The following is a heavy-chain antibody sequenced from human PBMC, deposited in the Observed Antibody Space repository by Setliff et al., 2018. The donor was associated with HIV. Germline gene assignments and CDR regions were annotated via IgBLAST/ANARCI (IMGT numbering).Heavy chain of an antibody. V-gene: IGHV3-64D*09. D-gene: IGHD1-26*01. Sequence: GALRLSCSGSGFTFSNYAMHWVRQAPGKGLEYVSAISNYGGSTYYADSPKGRFTISRDNSRNTLYLQMSNLRADDTAVYYCVKAISGNYYHRFDSWGQGTLVTVSS. CDR3: VKAISGNYYHRFDS. CDR2: ISNYGGST. J-gene: IGHJ4*02. CDR1: GFTFSNYA.